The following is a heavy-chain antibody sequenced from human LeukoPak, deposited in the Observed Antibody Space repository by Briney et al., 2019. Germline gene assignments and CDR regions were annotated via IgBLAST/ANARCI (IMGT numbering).Heavy chain of an antibody. D-gene: IGHD6-6*01. Sequence: GESLKISCKGSGYIFTSYWITWVRQMPGKGLEWMGMIDPTDSYTNYSPSFQGHVAISTDKSISTAYLQWSSLKASDTAIYYCARRGRSSSNFDFWGQGTRVTVSS. V-gene: IGHV5-10-1*01. J-gene: IGHJ4*02. CDR2: IDPTDSYT. CDR1: GYIFTSYW. CDR3: ARRGRSSSNFDF.